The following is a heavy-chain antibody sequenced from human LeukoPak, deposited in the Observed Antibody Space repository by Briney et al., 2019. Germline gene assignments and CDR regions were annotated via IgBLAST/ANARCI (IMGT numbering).Heavy chain of an antibody. Sequence: SSETLSLTCTVSGGSISSGGYYWSWIRQHPGKGLEWIGYIYYSGSTYYNPSLKSRVTISVDTSKNQFSLKLSSVTAADTAVYYCARVVSKLIRYYYFDYWGQGTLVTVSS. CDR1: GGSISSGGYY. CDR3: ARVVSKLIRYYYFDY. J-gene: IGHJ4*02. CDR2: IYYSGST. V-gene: IGHV4-31*03. D-gene: IGHD2/OR15-2a*01.